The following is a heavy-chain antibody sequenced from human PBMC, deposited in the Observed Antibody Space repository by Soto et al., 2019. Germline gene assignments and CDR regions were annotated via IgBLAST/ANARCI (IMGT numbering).Heavy chain of an antibody. J-gene: IGHJ3*02. Sequence: QVQLVQSGAEVKKPGASVKVSCKASGYTFTGYYMHWVRQAPGQGLEWMGWINPNSGGTNYAQKFQGWVTMTGDTSISTAYMELSRLRSDDTAVYYCARMTYDSSGYSNITSDAFDIWGQGTMVTVSS. CDR3: ARMTYDSSGYSNITSDAFDI. CDR2: INPNSGGT. D-gene: IGHD3-22*01. V-gene: IGHV1-2*04. CDR1: GYTFTGYY.